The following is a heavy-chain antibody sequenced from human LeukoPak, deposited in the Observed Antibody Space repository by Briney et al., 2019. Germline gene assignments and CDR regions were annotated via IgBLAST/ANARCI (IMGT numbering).Heavy chain of an antibody. CDR2: INPSGGST. D-gene: IGHD6-13*01. J-gene: IGHJ4*02. CDR1: GYTVTSYY. Sequence: ASVKVSCKASGYTVTSYYMHWVRQAPGQGLEWMGIINPSGGSTSYAQKFQGRVTMTRDTSTSTVYMELSSLRSEDTAVYYCARATRIAAAGTYPIDYWGQGTLVTVSS. V-gene: IGHV1-46*01. CDR3: ARATRIAAAGTYPIDY.